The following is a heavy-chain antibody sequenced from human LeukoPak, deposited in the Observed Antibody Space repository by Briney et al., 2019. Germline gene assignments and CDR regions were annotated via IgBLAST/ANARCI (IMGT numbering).Heavy chain of an antibody. J-gene: IGHJ4*02. CDR2: IYHSGST. V-gene: IGHV4-34*01. D-gene: IGHD1-26*01. CDR3: ARHISSGGTYAHFEY. CDR1: GGSFSGYY. Sequence: PSETLSLTCAVYGGSFSGYYWSWIRQPPGKGLEWIGYIYHSGSTYYNPSLKSRVTISVDRSKNQFSLKLSSVTAADTAVYYCARHISSGGTYAHFEYWGQGTLVTVSS.